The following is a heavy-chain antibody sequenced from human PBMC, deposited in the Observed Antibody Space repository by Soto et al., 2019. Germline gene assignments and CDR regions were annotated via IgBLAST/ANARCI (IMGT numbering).Heavy chain of an antibody. Sequence: QVQLVQSGAEVKKPGSSVKVSCKASGGTFSSYTISWVRQAPGQGLEWMGRIIPILGIANYAQKFQGRVTITEDKSTSPAYMELGSLRSEDTAVYYCASSFYYGSGSPPTRFDPWGQGTLVTVSS. V-gene: IGHV1-69*02. D-gene: IGHD3-10*01. J-gene: IGHJ5*02. CDR3: ASSFYYGSGSPPTRFDP. CDR2: IIPILGIA. CDR1: GGTFSSYT.